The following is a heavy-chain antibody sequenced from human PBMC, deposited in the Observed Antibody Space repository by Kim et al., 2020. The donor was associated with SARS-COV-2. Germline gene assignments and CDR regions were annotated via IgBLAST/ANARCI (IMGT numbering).Heavy chain of an antibody. CDR3: AREKSPKKPITIFGVVPPTVNYYYGMDV. CDR1: GYTFTSYD. Sequence: ASVKVSCKASGYTFTSYDINWVRQATGQGLEWMGWMNPNSGNTGYAQKFQGRVTMTRNTSISTAYMELSSLRSEDTAVYYCAREKSPKKPITIFGVVPPTVNYYYGMDVWGQGTTVTVSS. V-gene: IGHV1-8*01. D-gene: IGHD3-3*01. J-gene: IGHJ6*02. CDR2: MNPNSGNT.